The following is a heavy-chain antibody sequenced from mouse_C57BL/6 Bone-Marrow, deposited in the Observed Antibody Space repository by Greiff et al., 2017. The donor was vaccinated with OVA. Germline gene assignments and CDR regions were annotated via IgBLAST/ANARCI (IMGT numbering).Heavy chain of an antibody. V-gene: IGHV2-2*01. D-gene: IGHD2-3*01. J-gene: IGHJ3*01. CDR3: ARTPDGYYPAWFAD. CDR2: IWSGGST. CDR1: GFSLTRYG. Sequence: QVQLQQSGPGLVQPSQSLSITCPVSGFSLTRYGVHWVRQSPGKGLEWLGVIWSGGSTDYNAAFISSLIISKDNSKSQVFCKMNRLQADDTALYYCARTPDGYYPAWFADWGQGTLVTVSA.